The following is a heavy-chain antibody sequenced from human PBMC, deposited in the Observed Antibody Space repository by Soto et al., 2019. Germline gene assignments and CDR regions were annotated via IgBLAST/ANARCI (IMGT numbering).Heavy chain of an antibody. Sequence: PGESLKISCKGSGYSFTSYWIGWVRQMPGKGLEWMGIIYPGDSDTKYSPSFQGQVTISADKSISTAYLQWSSLKASDTAMYYCARHMASCSGGTCYPTYYYGMDVWGQGTTVTVSS. CDR1: GYSFTSYW. V-gene: IGHV5-51*01. D-gene: IGHD2-15*01. CDR3: ARHMASCSGGTCYPTYYYGMDV. J-gene: IGHJ6*02. CDR2: IYPGDSDT.